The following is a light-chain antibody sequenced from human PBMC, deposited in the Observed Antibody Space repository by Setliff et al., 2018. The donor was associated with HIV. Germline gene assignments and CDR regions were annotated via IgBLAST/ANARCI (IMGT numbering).Light chain of an antibody. V-gene: IGLV2-14*01. Sequence: ALAQPASVSGSPGQSITISCTGTSSDVGGYNYVSWYQQHPGKAPKLIIYEVRNRPSGVSNRFSGSKSGNTASLTISGLQAEDEGDYYCSSYAVTNTLPFGTGTKVTVL. J-gene: IGLJ1*01. CDR1: SSDVGGYNY. CDR3: SSYAVTNTLP. CDR2: EVR.